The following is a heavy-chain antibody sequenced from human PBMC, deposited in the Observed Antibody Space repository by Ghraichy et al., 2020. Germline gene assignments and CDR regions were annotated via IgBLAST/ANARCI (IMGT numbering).Heavy chain of an antibody. CDR2: INPNSGGT. Sequence: ASVKVSCKASGYTFTGYYMHWVRQAPGQGLEWMGWINPNSGGTNYAQKFQGRVTMTRDTSISTAYMELSRLRSDDTAVYYCARDEGDSSGLNTWGDFDYWGQGTLVTVSS. V-gene: IGHV1-2*02. CDR1: GYTFTGYY. D-gene: IGHD3-22*01. CDR3: ARDEGDSSGLNTWGDFDY. J-gene: IGHJ4*02.